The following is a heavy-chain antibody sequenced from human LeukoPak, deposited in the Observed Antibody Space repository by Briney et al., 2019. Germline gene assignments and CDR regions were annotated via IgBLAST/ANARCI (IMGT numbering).Heavy chain of an antibody. CDR3: ARHHGEHVRTLFDY. CDR1: GGSINSSNW. J-gene: IGHJ4*02. Sequence: SSETLSLTCTIFGGSINSSNWWNWVRQSPGKGLEWIGEIFRSGETNYNSSLESRLTISVDRTKNQFSLRLNSVTAADTAVYYCARHHGEHVRTLFDYWSQGTLVTVSS. CDR2: IFRSGET. D-gene: IGHD3-10*01. V-gene: IGHV4-4*02.